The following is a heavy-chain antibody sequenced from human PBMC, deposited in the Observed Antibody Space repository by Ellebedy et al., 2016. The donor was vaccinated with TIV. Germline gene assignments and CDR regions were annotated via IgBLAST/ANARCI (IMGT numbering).Heavy chain of an antibody. CDR2: IIPIFGTA. CDR1: GGTFSSYA. CDR3: ARDGDSSGYYDQYYYYGMDV. V-gene: IGHV1-69*13. J-gene: IGHJ6*02. D-gene: IGHD3-22*01. Sequence: SVKVSXXASGGTFSSYAISWVRQAPGQGLEWMGGIIPIFGTANYAQKFQGRVTITADESTSTAYMELSSLRSEDTAVYYCARDGDSSGYYDQYYYYGMDVWGQGTTVTVSS.